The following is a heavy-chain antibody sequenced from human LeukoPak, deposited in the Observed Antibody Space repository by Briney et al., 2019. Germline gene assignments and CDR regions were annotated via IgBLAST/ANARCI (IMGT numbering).Heavy chain of an antibody. V-gene: IGHV3-30-3*01. CDR1: GLTFSSYA. J-gene: IGHJ4*02. D-gene: IGHD5-12*01. CDR2: ISYDGSNK. Sequence: GGSLRLSCAASGLTFSSYAMSWVRQAPGKGLEWVAVISYDGSNKYYADSVKGRFTISRDNSKNTLYLQMNSLRAEDTAVYYCASEGVWLVIDYWGQGTLVTVSS. CDR3: ASEGVWLVIDY.